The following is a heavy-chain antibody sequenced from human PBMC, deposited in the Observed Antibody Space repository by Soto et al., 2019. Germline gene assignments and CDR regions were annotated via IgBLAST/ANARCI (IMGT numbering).Heavy chain of an antibody. CDR3: ARGLREQWLVRGWFDP. CDR1: GGSFSGYY. Sequence: QVQLQQWGAGLLKPSETLSLTCAVYGGSFSGYYWSWIRQPPGKGLEWIGEINHGGSTNYNPSLKSRVTISVDTAKNQFSLKLSSVTAADTAVYYCARGLREQWLVRGWFDPWGQGTLVTVAS. J-gene: IGHJ5*02. V-gene: IGHV4-34*01. D-gene: IGHD6-19*01. CDR2: INHGGST.